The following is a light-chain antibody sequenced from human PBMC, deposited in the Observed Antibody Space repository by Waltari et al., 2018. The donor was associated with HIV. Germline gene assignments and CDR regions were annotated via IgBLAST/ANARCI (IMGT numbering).Light chain of an antibody. CDR1: NIGNRD. V-gene: IGLV3-21*01. CDR2: DDD. J-gene: IGLJ1*01. CDR3: QVWDSGSDHV. Sequence: SYVLTQPPSISVAPRKTAKITCAGKNIGNRDVHWYQQKPGQAPILVIFDDDDRPSGIPERFSGSNSDNTATLTINRVEVGDEGDYYCQVWDSGSDHVFGSGTTVTVL.